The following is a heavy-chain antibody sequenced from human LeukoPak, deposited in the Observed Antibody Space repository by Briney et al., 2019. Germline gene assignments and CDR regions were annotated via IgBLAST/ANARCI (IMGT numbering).Heavy chain of an antibody. J-gene: IGHJ3*02. D-gene: IGHD3-10*01. CDR2: IIPILGIA. CDR1: GGTFSSYA. CDR3: ARGYPMVRGVSFIVGAFDI. V-gene: IGHV1-69*04. Sequence: ASVKVSCKASGGTFSSYAISWVRQAPGQGLEWMGRIIPILGIANYAQKFQGRVTITADKSTSTAYMELSSLRSEDTAVYYCARGYPMVRGVSFIVGAFDIWGQGTMVTVSS.